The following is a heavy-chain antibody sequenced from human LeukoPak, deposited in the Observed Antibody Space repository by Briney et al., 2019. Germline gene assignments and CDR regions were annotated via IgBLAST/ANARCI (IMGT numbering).Heavy chain of an antibody. V-gene: IGHV4-31*03. CDR1: GGSISSGGCY. J-gene: IGHJ6*03. CDR3: ARDSIDVTAGVYYYMDV. D-gene: IGHD1-20*01. CDR2: MYYSGST. Sequence: PSETLSLTCTVSGGSISSGGCYWSWIRQHPGKGLEWIGYMYYSGSTYYNTALKSRVTISVDTSKNQFSLRLSSVTAADTAVYYCARDSIDVTAGVYYYMDVWGKGTTVTVSS.